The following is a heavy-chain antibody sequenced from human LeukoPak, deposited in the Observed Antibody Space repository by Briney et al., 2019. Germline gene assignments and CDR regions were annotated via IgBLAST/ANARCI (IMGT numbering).Heavy chain of an antibody. V-gene: IGHV4-34*01. J-gene: IGHJ3*02. D-gene: IGHD2-8*02. Sequence: PSETLSLTCAVYGGSFSGYYWSWIRQPPGKGLEWIGEINHSGSTNYNPSLKSRVTISVDTSKNQFSLKLSSVTAVDTAVYYCARAGYCTGGVCYPDAFDIWGQGTMVTVSS. CDR2: INHSGST. CDR1: GGSFSGYY. CDR3: ARAGYCTGGVCYPDAFDI.